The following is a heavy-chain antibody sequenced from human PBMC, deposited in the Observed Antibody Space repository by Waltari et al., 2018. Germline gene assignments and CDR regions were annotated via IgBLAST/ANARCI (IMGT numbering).Heavy chain of an antibody. Sequence: QLVEPGGGLAQPGRSLSLSCVASGFTFGYCVMHWVRQRPGKGLEWVSGISGNSGGIGYEDSTRGRFTISRDNAKKSLYLQMQSLRPDDTARYYCVKGGWGFGELYDQHWGQGTLVTVSS. D-gene: IGHD3-10*01. CDR2: ISGNSGGI. J-gene: IGHJ1*01. V-gene: IGHV3-9*01. CDR1: GFTFGYCV. CDR3: VKGGWGFGELYDQH.